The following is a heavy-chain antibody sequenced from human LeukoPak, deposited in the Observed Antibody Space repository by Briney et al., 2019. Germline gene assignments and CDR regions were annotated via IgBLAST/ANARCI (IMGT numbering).Heavy chain of an antibody. V-gene: IGHV1-69*06. CDR3: ARAPRYCSSTSCSLTLDP. J-gene: IGHJ5*02. CDR2: TIPIFGTA. Sequence: ASVKVSCKASGGTFSSYAISWVRQAPGQGLEWMGGTIPIFGTANYAQKFQGRVTITADKSTSTAYMELSSLRSEDTAVYYCARAPRYCSSTSCSLTLDPWGQGTLSPSPQ. D-gene: IGHD2-2*01. CDR1: GGTFSSYA.